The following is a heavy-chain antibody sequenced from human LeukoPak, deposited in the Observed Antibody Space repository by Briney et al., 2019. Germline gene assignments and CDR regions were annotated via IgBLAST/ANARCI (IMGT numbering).Heavy chain of an antibody. J-gene: IGHJ4*02. V-gene: IGHV3-21*01. CDR1: GFTFSSYS. CDR2: ISSSSSYI. CDR3: ARGTYSSGWEIHGVDY. D-gene: IGHD6-19*01. Sequence: GGSLRLSCAASGFTFSSYSMNWVRQAPGKGLEWVSSISSSSSYIYYADSVKSRFTISRDNAKNSLYLQMNSLRAEDTAVYYCARGTYSSGWEIHGVDYWGQGTLVTVSS.